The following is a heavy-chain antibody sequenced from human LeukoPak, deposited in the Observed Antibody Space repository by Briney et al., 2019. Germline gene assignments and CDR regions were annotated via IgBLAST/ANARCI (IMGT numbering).Heavy chain of an antibody. D-gene: IGHD3-10*01. J-gene: IGHJ4*02. CDR2: ISGNGYST. V-gene: IGHV3-23*01. CDR1: GFTFDRYS. CDR3: ARDLLWFGESSVG. Sequence: GGSLRLSCAASGFTFDRYSMNWVRQAPGRRLEWVSTISGNGYSTFYADSVKGRFTISRDNSNNTLYLQMNALRADDAALYYCARDLLWFGESSVGWGQGSLVTVSS.